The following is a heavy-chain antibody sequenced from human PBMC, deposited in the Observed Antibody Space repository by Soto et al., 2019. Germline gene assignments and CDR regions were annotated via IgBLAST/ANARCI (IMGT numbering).Heavy chain of an antibody. J-gene: IGHJ4*02. CDR3: ATQGRNYYGSGSYYTASNFDY. Sequence: SETLSLTCTVSGGSIIGGGYYWSWIRQHPGKGLEWIGYIYYSGSTYYNPSLKSRVTISVDTSKNQFSLKLSSVTAADTAVYYCATQGRNYYGSGSYYTASNFDYWGQGTLVTVSS. V-gene: IGHV4-31*03. D-gene: IGHD3-10*01. CDR1: GGSIIGGGYY. CDR2: IYYSGST.